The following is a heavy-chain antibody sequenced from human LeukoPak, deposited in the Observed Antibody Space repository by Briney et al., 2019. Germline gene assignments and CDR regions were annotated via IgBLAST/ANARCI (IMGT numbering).Heavy chain of an antibody. J-gene: IGHJ4*02. CDR3: TRAKRVIFDY. CDR2: INSNSGAT. Sequence: ASVKVSCKSSGYTFTGYYMLWVRQAPGQGLEWMGWINSNSGATLYAQKFQGRVTMTRDTSINTAYMELSSLRSDDTAVYYCTRAKRVIFDYWGQGTLVTVSS. CDR1: GYTFTGYY. V-gene: IGHV1-2*02. D-gene: IGHD1-1*01.